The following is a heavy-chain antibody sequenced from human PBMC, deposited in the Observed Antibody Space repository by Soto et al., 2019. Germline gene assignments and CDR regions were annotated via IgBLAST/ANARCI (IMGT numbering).Heavy chain of an antibody. CDR2: IIPIFGTA. CDR1: GGTFSSYA. D-gene: IGHD6-13*01. Sequence: SVKVSCKASGGTFSSYAISWVRQAPGQGLEWMGGIIPIFGTANYAQKFQGRVTITADESTSTAYMELSSLISEYTAVYYCAREGEIAAARVAFDIWGQGTMVTVSS. J-gene: IGHJ3*02. CDR3: AREGEIAAARVAFDI. V-gene: IGHV1-69*13.